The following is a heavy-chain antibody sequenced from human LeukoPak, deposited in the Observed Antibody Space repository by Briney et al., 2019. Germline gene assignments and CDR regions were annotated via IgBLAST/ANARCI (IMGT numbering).Heavy chain of an antibody. CDR2: IYYSCIY. J-gene: IGHJ4*02. D-gene: IGHD6-19*01. V-gene: IGHV4-39*01. CDR1: GGSISSSSYY. CDR3: ARLAHSSGWYFDY. Sequence: PSGTLSLTCTVSGGSISSSSYYWGWIRQPPGKGLEWSGSIYYSCIYYYNPSLKSRVTISVDTSKNQFSLKLSSVTAADTAVYYCARLAHSSGWYFDYWGQGTLVTVSS.